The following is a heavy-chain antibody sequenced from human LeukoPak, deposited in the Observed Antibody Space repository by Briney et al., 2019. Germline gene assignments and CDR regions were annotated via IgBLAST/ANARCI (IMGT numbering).Heavy chain of an antibody. CDR2: IIPIFGTA. CDR3: ALIRSSIAAPHLEMDV. V-gene: IGHV1-69*13. Sequence: ASVTVSCKASGGTFSSYAISWVRQAPGQGLEWMGGIIPIFGTANYAQKFQGRVTITADESTSTAYMELSSLRSEDTAVYYCALIRSSIAAPHLEMDVWGKGTTVTVSS. CDR1: GGTFSSYA. J-gene: IGHJ6*04. D-gene: IGHD6-6*01.